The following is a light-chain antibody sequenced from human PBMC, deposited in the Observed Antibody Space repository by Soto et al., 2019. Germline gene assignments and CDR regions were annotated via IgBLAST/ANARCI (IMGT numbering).Light chain of an antibody. CDR1: QSVSSSY. V-gene: IGKV3-20*01. CDR3: QQYGSSPPIT. Sequence: ETVLTQSPGTLSLSPGERATLSRASQSVSSSYLAWYQQKPGQAPRLLIYGASSRATGIPDRFSGSGSGTDFTLTISRLDPEDFAVYYCQQYGSSPPITFGQGTRLEIK. CDR2: GAS. J-gene: IGKJ5*01.